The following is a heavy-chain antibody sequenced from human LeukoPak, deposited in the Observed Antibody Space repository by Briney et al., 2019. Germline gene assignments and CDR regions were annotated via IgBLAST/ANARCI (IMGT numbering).Heavy chain of an antibody. D-gene: IGHD6-25*01. CDR1: GFTFSSYW. CDR3: ARERAATGFDY. CDR2: INTDGSST. V-gene: IGHV3-74*01. J-gene: IGHJ4*02. Sequence: GGSLRLSCAASGFTFSSYWMHWVRQAPGKGLVWVSRINTDGSSTSYADSVKGRFTISRDNAKNTLYLQMNSLRAEDTAVYYCARERAATGFDYWGQGTQVTVSS.